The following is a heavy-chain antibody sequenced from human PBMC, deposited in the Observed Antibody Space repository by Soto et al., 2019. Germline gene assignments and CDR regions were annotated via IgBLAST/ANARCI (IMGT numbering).Heavy chain of an antibody. D-gene: IGHD5-18*01. V-gene: IGHV1-69*12. J-gene: IGHJ4*02. CDR1: GGTFSTYA. CDR3: ASGIQLWLRRINNGYSG. Sequence: QVQLVQSGAEVKKPESSVKVSCKAPGGTFSTYAISWVRQAPGQGLEWMGGLIPMFGTANYAQRFQDRVTITADESTNKVYMELSSLRSEDTAVYFCASGIQLWLRRINNGYSGWGQGTLVTVSS. CDR2: LIPMFGTA.